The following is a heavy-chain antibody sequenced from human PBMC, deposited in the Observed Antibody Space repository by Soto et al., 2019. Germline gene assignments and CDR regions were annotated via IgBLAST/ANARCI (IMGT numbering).Heavy chain of an antibody. CDR1: GDSITDFS. D-gene: IGHD6-19*01. Sequence: ASMKLSCKVCGDSITDFSMHWVRQAPKKGLEWMGGFDPEDGETIYAQKFQGRVTMTEDTSTDTAYMELSSLRSEDTAVYYCATVRRQWLFSLDYWGQGTLVTVSS. V-gene: IGHV1-24*01. CDR3: ATVRRQWLFSLDY. CDR2: FDPEDGET. J-gene: IGHJ4*02.